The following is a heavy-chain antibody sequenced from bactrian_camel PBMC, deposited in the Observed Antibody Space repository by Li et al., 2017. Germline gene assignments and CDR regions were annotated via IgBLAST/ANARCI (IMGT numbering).Heavy chain of an antibody. V-gene: IGHV3S42*01. CDR1: GFQFSDYP. CDR3: TRETQWVGYHEFAEY. J-gene: IGHJ4*01. D-gene: IGHD5*01. CDR2: IAYDGWVS. Sequence: VQLVESGGRQVQPGGSLRLSCIASGFQFSDYPMSWVRQAPGKDLEWLAQIAYDGWVSRYNDPAKGRFSISRDNDKNTLYLQLNSLTREDSAMYYCTRETQWVGYHEFAEYWGQGTQVTVS.